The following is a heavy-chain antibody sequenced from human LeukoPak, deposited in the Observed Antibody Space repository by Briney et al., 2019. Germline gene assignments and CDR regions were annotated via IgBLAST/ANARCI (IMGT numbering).Heavy chain of an antibody. Sequence: QPGGSLRLSCAASGFTFSTYGMHWVRQAPGKGLEWVSGISWNSGSIGYADSVKGRFTISRDNAKNSLYLQMSNLRAEDTAVYFCARGGGLDVWGQGATVTVSS. CDR2: ISWNSGSI. V-gene: IGHV3-9*01. CDR3: ARGGGLDV. CDR1: GFTFSTYG. D-gene: IGHD3-16*01. J-gene: IGHJ6*02.